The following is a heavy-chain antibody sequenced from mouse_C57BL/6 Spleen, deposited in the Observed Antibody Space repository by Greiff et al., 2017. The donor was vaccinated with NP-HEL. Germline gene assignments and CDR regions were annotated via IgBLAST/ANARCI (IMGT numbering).Heavy chain of an antibody. V-gene: IGHV5-4*03. J-gene: IGHJ3*01. D-gene: IGHD2-4*01. CDR2: ISDGGSYT. CDR3: ARSPYDFSFAY. CDR1: GFTFSSYA. Sequence: EVKVVESGGGLVKPGGSLKLSCAASGFTFSSYAMSWVRQTPEKRLEWVATISDGGSYTYYPDNVKGRFTISRDNAKNNLYLQMSHLKSEDTAMYYCARSPYDFSFAYWGQGTLVTVSA.